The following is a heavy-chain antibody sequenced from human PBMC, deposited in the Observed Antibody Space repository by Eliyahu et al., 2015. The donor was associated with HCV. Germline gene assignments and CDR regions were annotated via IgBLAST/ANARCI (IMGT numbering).Heavy chain of an antibody. D-gene: IGHD1-26*01. V-gene: IGHV3-30-3*01. CDR2: ISYDGSNK. CDR1: GFTFXRYA. Sequence: QVQLVESGGGVVQPGRSLRLSCAASGFTFXRYAXXXVRQAPGKGLEWVAVISYDGSNKYYADSVKGRFTISRDNSKNTLYLQMNSLRAEDTAVYYCARANSGSYPAWGYYYYYGMDVWGQGTTVTVSS. CDR3: ARANSGSYPAWGYYYYYGMDV. J-gene: IGHJ6*02.